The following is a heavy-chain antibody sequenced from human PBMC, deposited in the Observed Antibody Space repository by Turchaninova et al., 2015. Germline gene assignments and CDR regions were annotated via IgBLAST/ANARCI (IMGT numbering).Heavy chain of an antibody. CDR3: AREGGSSSYFDY. CDR2: IYYSGST. J-gene: IGHJ4*02. Sequence: QVQLQEEGPGMVKPSQTLSLTRTVPGGSLSSGGYYWSWIRQHPGKGLEWIGYIYYSGSTYYNPSLKSRVTISVDTSKNQFSLKLSSVTAADTAVYYCAREGGSSSYFDYWGQGTLVTVSS. D-gene: IGHD6-6*01. V-gene: IGHV4-31*03. CDR1: GGSLSSGGYY.